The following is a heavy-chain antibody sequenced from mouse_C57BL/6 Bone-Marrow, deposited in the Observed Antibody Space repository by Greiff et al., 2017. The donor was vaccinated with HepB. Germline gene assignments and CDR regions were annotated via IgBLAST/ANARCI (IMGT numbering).Heavy chain of an antibody. CDR3: TTVGAYAMDY. J-gene: IGHJ4*01. V-gene: IGHV14-4*01. CDR2: IDPENGDT. CDR1: GFNIKDDY. Sequence: VQLQQSGAELVRPGASVKLSCTASGFNIKDDYMHWVKQRPEQGLEWIGWIDPENGDTEYASKFQGKATITADTSSNTADLQLSSLTSEDTAVYYCTTVGAYAMDYWGQGTSVTVSS.